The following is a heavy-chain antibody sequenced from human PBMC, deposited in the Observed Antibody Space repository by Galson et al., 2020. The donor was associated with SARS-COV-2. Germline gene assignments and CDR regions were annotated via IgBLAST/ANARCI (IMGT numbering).Heavy chain of an antibody. CDR2: IYYSGTT. V-gene: IGHV4-31*09. CDR1: GGSVSSGGYY. CDR3: ASNGRLSSGGHSDWDI. D-gene: IGHD6-13*01. J-gene: IGHJ3*02. Sequence: ASETLSLTCTVSGGSVSSGGYYWSWIRQHPGKGLEWIGYIYYSGTTYYNPSLRSRLTISVDVSKNQFSLKLSSVTAADTAVYYCASNGRLSSGGHSDWDIWGQGTMVTVSS.